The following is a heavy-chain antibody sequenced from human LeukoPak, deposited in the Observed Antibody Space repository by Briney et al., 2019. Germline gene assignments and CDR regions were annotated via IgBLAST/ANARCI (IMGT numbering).Heavy chain of an antibody. CDR1: GFTFSSYE. D-gene: IGHD3-22*01. J-gene: IGHJ4*02. V-gene: IGHV3-9*01. CDR3: AKDFSSGYYYFDY. CDR2: INWNSGSK. Sequence: PGGSLRLSCAASGFTFSSYEMNWVRQAPGKGLEWVSGINWNSGSKHYADSVEGRFTISRDNAKNSLYLQMNSLRAEDTALYYCAKDFSSGYYYFDYWGQGTLVTVSS.